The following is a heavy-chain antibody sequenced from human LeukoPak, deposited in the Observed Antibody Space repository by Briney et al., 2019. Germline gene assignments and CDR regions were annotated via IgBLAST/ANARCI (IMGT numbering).Heavy chain of an antibody. D-gene: IGHD4-17*01. Sequence: PGGSLRLSCAASGFTFSSYGMHWVRQAPGKGLEWVAFIRYDGSNKYYADSVKGRFTISRDNSKNTLYLQMNSLRAEDTAVYYCAKGARDVDYGDPYFDYWGQGTLVTVSS. J-gene: IGHJ4*02. V-gene: IGHV3-30*02. CDR1: GFTFSSYG. CDR3: AKGARDVDYGDPYFDY. CDR2: IRYDGSNK.